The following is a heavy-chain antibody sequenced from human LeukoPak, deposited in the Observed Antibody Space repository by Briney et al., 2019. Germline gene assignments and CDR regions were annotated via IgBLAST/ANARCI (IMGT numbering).Heavy chain of an antibody. Sequence: GGSLRLSCAASGFTFSDYYMSWIRQAPGKGLEWVSYISSSGSTIYYADSVKGRFTISRDNAKNSLYLQMNSLRAEDTAVYYCARYAHGRGYFDPPVAFDIWGQGTMVIVSS. CDR2: ISSSGSTI. CDR1: GFTFSDYY. D-gene: IGHD3-9*01. J-gene: IGHJ3*02. CDR3: ARYAHGRGYFDPPVAFDI. V-gene: IGHV3-11*04.